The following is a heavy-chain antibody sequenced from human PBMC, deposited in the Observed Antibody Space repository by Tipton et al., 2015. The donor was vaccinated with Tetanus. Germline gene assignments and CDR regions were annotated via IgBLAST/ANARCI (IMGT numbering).Heavy chain of an antibody. CDR1: GGSISSGDYY. CDR2: IYQTGTT. J-gene: IGHJ4*02. V-gene: IGHV4-30-4*02. D-gene: IGHD5-12*01. Sequence: TLSLTCTVSGGSISSGDYYWSWIRKPPGKDLEWIGYIYQTGTTYYNPSLKGRVTISLDTSKNQFSLKLTSVTAADTAVYYCASRGYSGRRQIEDYWGQGTLVTVSS. CDR3: ASRGYSGRRQIEDY.